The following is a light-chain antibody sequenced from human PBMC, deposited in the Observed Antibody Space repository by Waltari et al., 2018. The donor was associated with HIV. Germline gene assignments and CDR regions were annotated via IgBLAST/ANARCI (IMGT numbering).Light chain of an antibody. V-gene: IGKV1-39*01. J-gene: IGKJ5*01. Sequence: IQLTQSPSSLTASLGDKVTITCRSSQHINTFLNWYKVRPGKAPRVLVYGASSLPTGVPSRFTGDGSCTDFTLTINNLQPEDFASYFCRQTYSVSITFGPGTRLEI. CDR2: GAS. CDR1: QHINTF. CDR3: RQTYSVSIT.